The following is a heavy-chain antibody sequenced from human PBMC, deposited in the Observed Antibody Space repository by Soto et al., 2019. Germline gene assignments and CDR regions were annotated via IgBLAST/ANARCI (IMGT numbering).Heavy chain of an antibody. J-gene: IGHJ3*02. CDR3: AKEAAATGGIGAFDI. D-gene: IGHD1-26*01. Sequence: PGGSLRLSCAASGFTFSSSVMHWVGQSPGKGLEWVAVISYDGSIKYYADSVRGRFTISRDNSKNTLYLQMNSLRAEDTAVFYCAKEAAATGGIGAFDIWGQGTLVTVSS. V-gene: IGHV3-30*18. CDR2: ISYDGSIK. CDR1: GFTFSSSV.